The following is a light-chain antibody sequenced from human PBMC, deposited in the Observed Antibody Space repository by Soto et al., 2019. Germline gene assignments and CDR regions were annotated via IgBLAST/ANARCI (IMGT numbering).Light chain of an antibody. CDR3: QQRSSYPLT. V-gene: IGKV3-11*01. J-gene: IGKJ4*01. CDR1: QSVSYY. Sequence: EIVLTQSPATLSLSPGERASLSCRASQSVSYYLAWYQQKPGQAPRLLIYDSSSRATGIPARFSGTGSGTDFTLPISSLEPEDSAVYYCQQRSSYPLTFGGGTNVDIK. CDR2: DSS.